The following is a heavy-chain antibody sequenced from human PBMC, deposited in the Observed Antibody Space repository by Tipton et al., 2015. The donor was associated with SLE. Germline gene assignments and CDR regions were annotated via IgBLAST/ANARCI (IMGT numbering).Heavy chain of an antibody. J-gene: IGHJ4*02. D-gene: IGHD6-19*01. CDR2: IYYSGST. Sequence: TLSLTCTVTGGSIGNYYWTWIRQSPGRGLEWLGYIYYSGSTSYNPSLKSRVTMSVDTSKNQFSLKLSSVTAADTAVYYCARDSPTVAGTFDSWGQGTLVIVSA. V-gene: IGHV4-59*01. CDR1: GGSIGNYY. CDR3: ARDSPTVAGTFDS.